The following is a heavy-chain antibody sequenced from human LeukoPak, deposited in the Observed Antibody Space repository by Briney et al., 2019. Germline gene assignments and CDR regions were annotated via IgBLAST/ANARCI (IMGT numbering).Heavy chain of an antibody. CDR3: ARRPLGGWELPDY. V-gene: IGHV4-34*01. D-gene: IGHD1-26*01. CDR1: GGSFSGYY. Sequence: SETLSLTCAVYGGSFSGYYWSWIRQPPGKGLEWIGEINHSGSTNYNPSLKSRVTISVDTSKNQFSLKLSSVAAADTAVYYCARRPLGGWELPDYWGQGTLVTVSS. J-gene: IGHJ4*02. CDR2: INHSGST.